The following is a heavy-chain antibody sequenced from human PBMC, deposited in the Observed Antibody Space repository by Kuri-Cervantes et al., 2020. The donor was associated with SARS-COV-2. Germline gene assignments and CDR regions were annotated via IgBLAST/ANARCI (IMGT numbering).Heavy chain of an antibody. CDR3: AKPIAAAGYYFDY. CDR1: GFTFSSYG. CDR2: IRYDGSNK. V-gene: IGHV3-30*02. D-gene: IGHD6-13*01. Sequence: GESLKISCAASGFTFSSYGMRWVRQAPGKGLEWVAFIRYDGSNKYYADSVKGRFTISRDNSKNTLYLQMNSLRAEDTAVYYCAKPIAAAGYYFDYWGQGTLVTVSS. J-gene: IGHJ4*02.